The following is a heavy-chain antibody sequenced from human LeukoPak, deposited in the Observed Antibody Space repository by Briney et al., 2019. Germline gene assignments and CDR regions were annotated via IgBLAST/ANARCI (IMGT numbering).Heavy chain of an antibody. V-gene: IGHV3-7*01. CDR2: MKPDASHI. D-gene: IGHD3-10*01. J-gene: IGHJ4*02. Sequence: GGSLRLSCAASGFSFSNFWMAWVRQRPGEGLEWVANMKPDASHISYVDSVEGRFTISRDNAKNSLYLQVDSLRAEDTAVYYCVRDSRTYGYFWGRGTLVTVSS. CDR3: VRDSRTYGYF. CDR1: GFSFSNFW.